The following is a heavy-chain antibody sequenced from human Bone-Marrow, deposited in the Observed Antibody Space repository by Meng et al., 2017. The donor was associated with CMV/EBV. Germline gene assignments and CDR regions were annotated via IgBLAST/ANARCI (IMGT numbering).Heavy chain of an antibody. D-gene: IGHD2-15*01. J-gene: IGHJ5*02. CDR1: GVSISSYYW. V-gene: IGHV2-26*01. CDR3: ARMVGGRPKYNWFAP. CDR2: IFSNDEK. Sequence: LRLSCTVSGVSISSYYWSWIRQPPGKALEWLAHIFSNDEKSYSTSLKSRLTISKDTSKSQVVLTMTNMDPVDTATYYCARMVGGRPKYNWFAPWGQGPRVTGSS.